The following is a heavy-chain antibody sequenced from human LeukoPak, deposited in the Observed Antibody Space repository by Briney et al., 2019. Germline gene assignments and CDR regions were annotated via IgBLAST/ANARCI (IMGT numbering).Heavy chain of an antibody. CDR3: ARDRNYYDSSGYYEV. D-gene: IGHD3-22*01. CDR2: ISPNSGGT. Sequence: ASVKVSCKASGYTFTGYYMHWVRQAPGQGLEWMGWISPNSGGTNYAQKFQGRVTMTRDTSISTAYMELSRLRSDDTAVYYCARDRNYYDSSGYYEVWGQGTMVTVSS. CDR1: GYTFTGYY. J-gene: IGHJ3*01. V-gene: IGHV1-2*02.